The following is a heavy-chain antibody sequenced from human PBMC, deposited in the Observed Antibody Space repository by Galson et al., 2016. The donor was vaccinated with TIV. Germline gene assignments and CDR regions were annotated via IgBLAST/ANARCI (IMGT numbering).Heavy chain of an antibody. CDR3: ARDYWVTYTDRPFFDF. V-gene: IGHV4-4*07. CDR1: GASISDYF. Sequence: SETLSLTCTVSGASISDYFWSWIRQSAGKGLEWVGRMYVPGSSSYNPSLESRVTMSADTSKNQFSLELSSVTAADTAVYYCARDYWVTYTDRPFFDFWGQGILVTVSS. CDR2: MYVPGSS. D-gene: IGHD2-21*02. J-gene: IGHJ4*02.